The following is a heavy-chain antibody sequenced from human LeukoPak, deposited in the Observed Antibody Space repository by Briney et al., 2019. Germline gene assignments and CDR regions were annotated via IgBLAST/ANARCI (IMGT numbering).Heavy chain of an antibody. CDR1: GCSISSSSYY. V-gene: IGHV4-39*07. CDR3: ARGYTSSSSRPGY. Sequence: SETLSLTCTVSGCSISSSSYYWGWIRQPPGKGLEWIGSIYYSGRPYYNPSLKSRVTISVDTSKNQFSLKLSSVTAADTAVYYCARGYTSSSSRPGYWGQGTLVTVSS. CDR2: IYYSGRP. D-gene: IGHD6-6*01. J-gene: IGHJ4*02.